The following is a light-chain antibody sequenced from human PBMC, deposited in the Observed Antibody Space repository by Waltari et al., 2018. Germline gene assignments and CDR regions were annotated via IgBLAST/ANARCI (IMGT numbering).Light chain of an antibody. J-gene: IGKJ1*01. CDR3: QHYLRLPAT. CDR1: QSVGRS. V-gene: IGKV3-20*01. CDR2: DTS. Sequence: EIVLTQSPGTPSLSPGERATLACRASQSVGRSLAWYQQKPGQAPRRLIYDTSRRATGIPDRFSGSGSGTDFSLTISRLEPEDFAVYYCQHYLRLPATFGQGTKVEI.